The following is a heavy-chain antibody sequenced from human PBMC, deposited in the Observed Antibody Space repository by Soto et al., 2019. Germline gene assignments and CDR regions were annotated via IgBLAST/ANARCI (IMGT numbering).Heavy chain of an antibody. J-gene: IGHJ6*02. CDR2: IIPIFGTA. CDR3: ARDSSSQYYYYGMDV. CDR1: GGTFSSYA. Sequence: SVKVSCKSSGGTFSSYAISWVRQAPGQGLEWMGGIIPIFGTANYAQKFQGRVTITADKSTSTAYMELSSLRSEDTAVYYCARDSSSQYYYYGMDVWGQGTTVTVSS. D-gene: IGHD6-6*01. V-gene: IGHV1-69*06.